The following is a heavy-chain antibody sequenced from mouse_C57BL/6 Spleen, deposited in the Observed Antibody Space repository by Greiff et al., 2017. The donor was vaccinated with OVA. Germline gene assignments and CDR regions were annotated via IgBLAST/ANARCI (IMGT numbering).Heavy chain of an antibody. CDR1: GYSFTGYY. CDR2: INPSTGGT. J-gene: IGHJ2*01. D-gene: IGHD2-4*01. CDR3: ARDDYDSPYFDY. Sequence: VQLQQSGPELVKPGASVKISCKASGYSFTGYYMNWVKQSPEKSLEWIGEINPSTGGTTYNQKFKAKATLTVDKSSSTAYMQLKSLTSEDSAVYYCARDDYDSPYFDYWGQGTTLTVSS. V-gene: IGHV1-42*01.